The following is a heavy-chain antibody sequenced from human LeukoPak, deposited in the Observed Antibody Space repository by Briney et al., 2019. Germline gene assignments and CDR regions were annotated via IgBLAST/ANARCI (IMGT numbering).Heavy chain of an antibody. J-gene: IGHJ4*02. D-gene: IGHD6-19*01. Sequence: PGGSLRLSCAASGFTFSSYSMNWVRQAPGKGLEWVSSISSSSSYIYYADSVKGRFTISRDNSKNTLYLQMNSLRAEDTAVYYCARDRQQWGDFDYWGQGTLVTVSS. CDR3: ARDRQQWGDFDY. V-gene: IGHV3-21*01. CDR1: GFTFSSYS. CDR2: ISSSSSYI.